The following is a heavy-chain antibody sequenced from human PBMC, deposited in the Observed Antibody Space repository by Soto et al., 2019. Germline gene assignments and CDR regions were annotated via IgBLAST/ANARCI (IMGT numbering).Heavy chain of an antibody. D-gene: IGHD3-22*01. CDR1: GGSISSSSYY. Sequence: SETLSLTCTVSGGSISSSSYYWGWIRQPPGKGLEWIGSIYYSGSTYYNPSLKIRVTISVDTSKNQFSLKLSSVTAADTAVYYCARHGRDYYDSSGYYYDAFDIWGQGTMVTVSS. CDR2: IYYSGST. V-gene: IGHV4-39*01. J-gene: IGHJ3*02. CDR3: ARHGRDYYDSSGYYYDAFDI.